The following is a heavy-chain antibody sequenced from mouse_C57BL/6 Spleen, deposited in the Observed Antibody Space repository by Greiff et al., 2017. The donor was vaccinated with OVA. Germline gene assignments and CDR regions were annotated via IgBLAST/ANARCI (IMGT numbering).Heavy chain of an antibody. D-gene: IGHD1-1*01. Sequence: EVKLVESGGGLVKPGGSLKLSCAASGFTFSDYGMHWVRQAPEKGLEWVAYISSGSSTIYYADTVKGRFTISRDNAKNTLFLQMTSLRSEDTAMYYCARGATVGDFDYWGQGTTLTVSS. CDR1: GFTFSDYG. CDR2: ISSGSSTI. CDR3: ARGATVGDFDY. J-gene: IGHJ2*01. V-gene: IGHV5-17*01.